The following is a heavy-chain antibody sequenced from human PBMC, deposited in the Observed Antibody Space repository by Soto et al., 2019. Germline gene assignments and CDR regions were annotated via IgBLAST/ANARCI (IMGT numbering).Heavy chain of an antibody. CDR2: ITTDKGKT. CDR1: GYTFTSYG. J-gene: IGHJ4*02. CDR3: ATRSPAFDY. V-gene: IGHV1-18*01. Sequence: QVQLVQSGPEVKKPGASVKVSCKTSGYTFTSYGISWVRQAPGQGLEWMGWITTDKGKTNYAQKFQGRVTMTTDTSTSTGYMELRSLRSDDTAVYYCATRSPAFDYWDQGTLVTVST.